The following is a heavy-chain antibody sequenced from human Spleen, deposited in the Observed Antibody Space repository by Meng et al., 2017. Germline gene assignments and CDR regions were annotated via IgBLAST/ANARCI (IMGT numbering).Heavy chain of an antibody. CDR2: INHSGST. D-gene: IGHD4-11*01. Sequence: LLNWVHCLLQSPALLPLRCFVSGGSCRHYYWSWIRQPPGKGLEWIGEINHSGSTNYNPSLESRATISVDTSQNNLSLKLSSVTAADSAVYYCARGPTTMAHDFDYWGQGTLVTVSS. CDR1: GGSCRHYY. J-gene: IGHJ4*02. CDR3: ARGPTTMAHDFDY. V-gene: IGHV4-34*01.